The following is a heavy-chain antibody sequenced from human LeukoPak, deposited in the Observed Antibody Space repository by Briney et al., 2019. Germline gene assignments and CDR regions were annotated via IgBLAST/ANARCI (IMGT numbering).Heavy chain of an antibody. Sequence: GGSLRLSCAASGFTFSDYYMSWIRQAPGKGLEWVSYISSSSSYTNYADSVKGRFTISRDNARNSLYLQMNSLRAEDTAVYYCARDDSLWFGELLSSAFDIWGQGTMVTVSS. V-gene: IGHV3-11*05. D-gene: IGHD3-10*01. CDR1: GFTFSDYY. CDR2: ISSSSSYT. J-gene: IGHJ3*02. CDR3: ARDDSLWFGELLSSAFDI.